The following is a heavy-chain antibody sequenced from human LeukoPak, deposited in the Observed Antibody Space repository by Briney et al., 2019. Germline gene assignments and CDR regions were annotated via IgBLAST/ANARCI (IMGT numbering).Heavy chain of an antibody. CDR2: ISSSSSYT. Sequence: GGSLRLSCAASGFTFSDYYMSWIRQAPGKGLEWVSYISSSSSYTNYADSVKGRFTISRDNAKNSLYLHMNSLRAEDTAVYYCARGPDSSGWYLDYWGQGTLVTVSS. CDR3: ARGPDSSGWYLDY. V-gene: IGHV3-11*05. J-gene: IGHJ4*02. CDR1: GFTFSDYY. D-gene: IGHD6-19*01.